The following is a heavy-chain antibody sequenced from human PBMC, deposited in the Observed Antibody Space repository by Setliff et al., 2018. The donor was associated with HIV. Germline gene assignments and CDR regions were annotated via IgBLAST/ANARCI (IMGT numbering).Heavy chain of an antibody. J-gene: IGHJ4*02. CDR3: ARQSGYTRGWDIFGLVAGSFDI. CDR2: IYYSGNT. D-gene: IGHD3-3*01. Sequence: SETLSLTCNVSDGSISSSSYYWAWIRQPPGKGLEWIGTIYYSGNTYYRPSLKSRVTVSIDTSKNQFSLRLNSVTAADTAVYYCARQSGYTRGWDIFGLVAGSFDIWGQGTLVTVSS. V-gene: IGHV4-39*01. CDR1: DGSISSSSYY.